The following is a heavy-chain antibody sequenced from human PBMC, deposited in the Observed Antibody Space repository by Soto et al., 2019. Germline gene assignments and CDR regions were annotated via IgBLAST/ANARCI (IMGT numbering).Heavy chain of an antibody. Sequence: SVKVSCKASGGTFSSYAISWVRQAPGQGLEWMGGIIPIFGTANYAQKFQGRVTITADKSTSTAYMELSSLRSEDTAVYYCARDDSSGLHGFDPWGQGTLVTVSS. CDR3: ARDDSSGLHGFDP. J-gene: IGHJ5*02. D-gene: IGHD3-22*01. CDR1: GGTFSSYA. V-gene: IGHV1-69*06. CDR2: IIPIFGTA.